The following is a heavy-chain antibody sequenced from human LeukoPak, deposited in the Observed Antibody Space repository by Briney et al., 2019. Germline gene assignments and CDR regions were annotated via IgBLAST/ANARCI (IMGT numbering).Heavy chain of an antibody. J-gene: IGHJ4*02. V-gene: IGHV4-59*01. CDR3: ARRYCSSTSCPEILDY. CDR2: IYYSRST. CDR1: GGSISSYY. D-gene: IGHD2-2*01. Sequence: SETLSLTCTVSGGSISSYYWSWIRQPPGKGLEWIGYIYYSRSTNYNPSLKSRVTISVDTSKNQFSLKLSSVTAADTAVYYCARRYCSSTSCPEILDYWGQGTLVTVSS.